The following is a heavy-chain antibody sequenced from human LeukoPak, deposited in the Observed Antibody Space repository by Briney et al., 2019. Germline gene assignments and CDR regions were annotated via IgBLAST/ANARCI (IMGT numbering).Heavy chain of an antibody. Sequence: ASVKVSCKASGGTFSSYAISWVRQAPGQGLEWMGGIIPIFGTANYAQKFQGRVTITADESTSTAYMELSSLRSEDTAVYYCARARGIVVPAAMIRDWFDPWGQGTLVTVSS. CDR2: IIPIFGTA. D-gene: IGHD2-2*01. V-gene: IGHV1-69*13. J-gene: IGHJ5*02. CDR3: ARARGIVVPAAMIRDWFDP. CDR1: GGTFSSYA.